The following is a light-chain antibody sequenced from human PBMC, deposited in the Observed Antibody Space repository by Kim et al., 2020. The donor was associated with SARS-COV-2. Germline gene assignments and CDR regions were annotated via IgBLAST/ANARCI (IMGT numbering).Light chain of an antibody. CDR2: DEA. Sequence: ALGQTVRITCQGHTLRSYYASWYQQKPGQAPILVIFDEANRPSGIADRFSGSSSGNTASLTITGALAEDEADYYCASRDIAGNHVLFGGGTKVTVL. J-gene: IGLJ2*01. V-gene: IGLV3-19*01. CDR1: TLRSYY. CDR3: ASRDIAGNHVL.